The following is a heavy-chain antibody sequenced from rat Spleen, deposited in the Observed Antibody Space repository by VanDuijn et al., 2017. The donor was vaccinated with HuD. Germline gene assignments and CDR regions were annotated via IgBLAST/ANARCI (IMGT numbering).Heavy chain of an antibody. CDR3: ARHGNGYFDF. Sequence: EVQLVESGGGLVQPGRSLKLSCAASGFTLSDHYMAWVRQAPKKGLEWVATISYDGSSTYYRDSVKGRFTISRDNAKSTLYLQMDSLRSEDTATYYCARHGNGYFDFWGPGTMVTVSS. D-gene: IGHD5-1*01. J-gene: IGHJ1*01. CDR1: GFTLSDHY. CDR2: ISYDGSST. V-gene: IGHV5-7*01.